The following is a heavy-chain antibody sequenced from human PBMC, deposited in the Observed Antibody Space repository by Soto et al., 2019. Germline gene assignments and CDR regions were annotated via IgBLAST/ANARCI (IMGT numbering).Heavy chain of an antibody. CDR3: ARADCTGAYCYSWPFNYGVDV. Sequence: QVQLVESGGGVVQPGGSLRLSCTTSGFPFNTYGMHWVGQAPGKGLEWVAIIWYDGSNKYYAESVKGRFTISRDNSKNTLYLQMNSLRAEDTALYYCARADCTGAYCYSWPFNYGVDVWGQGTTVTVSS. CDR2: IWYDGSNK. CDR1: GFPFNTYG. J-gene: IGHJ6*02. D-gene: IGHD2-15*01. V-gene: IGHV3-33*01.